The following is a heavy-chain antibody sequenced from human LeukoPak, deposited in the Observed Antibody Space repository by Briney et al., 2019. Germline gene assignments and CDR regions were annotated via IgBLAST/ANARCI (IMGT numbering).Heavy chain of an antibody. Sequence: ASVKVSCKASGYTFTRYTMNWVRQAPGQGLEWMGWINTNTGNPTYAQGSTGRFVFSLDTSVSTAYLQISSLKAEDTAVYYCARKLGEVGATNNYFDYWGQGTLVTVSS. D-gene: IGHD1-26*01. V-gene: IGHV7-4-1*02. CDR3: ARKLGEVGATNNYFDY. CDR2: INTNTGNP. J-gene: IGHJ4*02. CDR1: GYTFTRYT.